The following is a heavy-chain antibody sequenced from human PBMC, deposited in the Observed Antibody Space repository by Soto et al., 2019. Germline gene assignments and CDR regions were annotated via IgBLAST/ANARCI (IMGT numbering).Heavy chain of an antibody. CDR3: ARGLNYDSSGYHGGY. D-gene: IGHD3-22*01. V-gene: IGHV1-8*01. CDR1: GYTFTSYD. CDR2: MNPNSGNT. J-gene: IGHJ4*02. Sequence: ASVKVSCKASGYTFTSYDINCVRQATGQGLEWMGWMNPNSGNTGYAQKFQGRISMTRNTSISTAYMELSSLRSEDTAVYYCARGLNYDSSGYHGGYWGQGTLVTVSS.